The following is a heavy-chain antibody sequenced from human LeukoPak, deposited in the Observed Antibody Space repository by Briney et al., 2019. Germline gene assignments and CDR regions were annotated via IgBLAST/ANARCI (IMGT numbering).Heavy chain of an antibody. D-gene: IGHD6-19*01. CDR1: GFTFNSHA. Sequence: GRSLRLSCAASGFTFNSHALQWARHPPGKGPEWVAFISYDGSNKYYADSVKGRFTISRGDSKNTLYLQMNSLRPEDTAVYYCAREAAMAVAGITFYPLGYWGQGALVTVSS. CDR3: AREAAMAVAGITFYPLGY. J-gene: IGHJ4*02. CDR2: ISYDGSNK. V-gene: IGHV3-30*04.